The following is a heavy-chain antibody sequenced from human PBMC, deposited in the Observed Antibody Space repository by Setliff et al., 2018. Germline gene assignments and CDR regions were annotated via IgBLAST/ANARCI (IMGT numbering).Heavy chain of an antibody. CDR3: ARGLEGEDYFYYMDV. CDR2: IVPVLNTV. V-gene: IGHV1-69*13. D-gene: IGHD2-21*01. Sequence: GASVKVSCKTSEGTFSSSSINWVRQAPGLGLEWMGAIVPVLNTVNYAPNFQGRVTITADDSTTTVHMELSSLTSADTAVYYCARGLEGEDYFYYMDVWGKGNTVTVSS. J-gene: IGHJ6*03. CDR1: EGTFSSSS.